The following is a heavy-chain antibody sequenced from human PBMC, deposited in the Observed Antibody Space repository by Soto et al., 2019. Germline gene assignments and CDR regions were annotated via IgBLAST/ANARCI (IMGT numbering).Heavy chain of an antibody. CDR3: ASQTVNYYDSSGWFDP. J-gene: IGHJ5*02. CDR2: IDPSDSYT. V-gene: IGHV5-10-1*01. Sequence: GESLKISCKGSGYSFTSYWISWVRQVPGKGLEWMGRIDPSDSYTNYSPSFQGHVTISADKSISTAYLQWSSLKASDTAMYYCASQTVNYYDSSGWFDPWGQGTLVTVSS. D-gene: IGHD3-22*01. CDR1: GYSFTSYW.